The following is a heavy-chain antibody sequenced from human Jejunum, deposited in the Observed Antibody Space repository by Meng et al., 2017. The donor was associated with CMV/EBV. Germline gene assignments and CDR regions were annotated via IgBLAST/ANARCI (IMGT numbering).Heavy chain of an antibody. Sequence: GPALAKPSETMPLPGTFFGDSLRKRRHFWGWIRQPPGKGLEWIDNIDYPGPTYYNPSLKIRVTISRDTSKNQFSLKLNSVTAADTAVYYCARVPPSGNYRFDYWGQGTLVTVSS. CDR2: IDYPGPT. CDR3: ARVPPSGNYRFDY. D-gene: IGHD6-19*01. V-gene: IGHV4-39*07. CDR1: GDSLRKRRHF. J-gene: IGHJ4*02.